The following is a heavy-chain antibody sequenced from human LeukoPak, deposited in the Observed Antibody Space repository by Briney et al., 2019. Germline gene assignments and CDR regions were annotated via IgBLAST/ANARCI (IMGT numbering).Heavy chain of an antibody. Sequence: GGSLRLSCAASGFTFSSYAMSWVRQAPGKGLEWASAISSSGGSTYYADSVKGRFTISRDNSKNTLYLQMNSLRAEDTAVYYCAKTSGYRPYYFDYWGQGTLVTVSS. V-gene: IGHV3-23*01. CDR3: AKTSGYRPYYFDY. CDR2: ISSSGGST. CDR1: GFTFSSYA. D-gene: IGHD3-3*01. J-gene: IGHJ4*02.